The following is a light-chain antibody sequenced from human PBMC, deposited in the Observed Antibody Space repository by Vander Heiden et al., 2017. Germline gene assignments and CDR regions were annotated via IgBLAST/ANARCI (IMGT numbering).Light chain of an antibody. CDR2: WAS. V-gene: IGKV4-1*01. Sequence: DIVMTQSPDSLAVSLGERATINCKSSQSVLYSSNNKKYLAWYQQTPGQPPKLLIYWASTRESGVPDRFSGSGSGTDFTLTISSLQAEDVAVYYCQQDYTTPRTFGQGTKVEIK. J-gene: IGKJ1*01. CDR1: QSVLYSSNNKKY. CDR3: QQDYTTPRT.